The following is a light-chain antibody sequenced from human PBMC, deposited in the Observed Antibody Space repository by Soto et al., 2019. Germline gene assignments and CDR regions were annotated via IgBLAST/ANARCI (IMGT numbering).Light chain of an antibody. CDR3: QQYGRSLPT. CDR2: GAS. CDR1: QSISNNY. J-gene: IGKJ2*01. V-gene: IGKV3-20*01. Sequence: ENVLTQSPDILSLSPGERVTLSCRASQSISNNYLAWYQQKHGQAPRVLIYGASSRATGIPDRFSGSGSGTDFTLTISRLQPEDFALYYCQQYGRSLPTFGRGTKLEIK.